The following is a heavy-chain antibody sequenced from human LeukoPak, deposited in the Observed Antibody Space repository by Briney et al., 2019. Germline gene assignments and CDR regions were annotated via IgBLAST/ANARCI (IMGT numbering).Heavy chain of an antibody. D-gene: IGHD5-12*01. Sequence: PSETLSLTCTVSGGSISSGGYYWSWIRQHPGKGLEWIGYIYYSGSTYYNPSPKSRVTISVDTPKNQFSLKLSSVTAADTAVYYCARYGGYSGYDPATDAFDIWGQGTMVTVSS. J-gene: IGHJ3*02. CDR3: ARYGGYSGYDPATDAFDI. CDR2: IYYSGST. V-gene: IGHV4-31*03. CDR1: GGSISSGGYY.